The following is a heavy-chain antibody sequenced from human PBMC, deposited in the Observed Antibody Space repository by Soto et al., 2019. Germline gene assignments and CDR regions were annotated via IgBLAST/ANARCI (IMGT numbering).Heavy chain of an antibody. CDR2: ISYDGGNN. Sequence: QVQLVESGGGVVQPGRSLRLSCAASGFTFSTYAMHWVRQAPGQGLEWVAVISYDGGNNYYADSVKGRFTVSRDNSKNTVYLQMSSLRVEDTAVYYCARETVSAFDYWGQGTLVTVSS. CDR1: GFTFSTYA. V-gene: IGHV3-30-3*01. D-gene: IGHD6-19*01. J-gene: IGHJ4*02. CDR3: ARETVSAFDY.